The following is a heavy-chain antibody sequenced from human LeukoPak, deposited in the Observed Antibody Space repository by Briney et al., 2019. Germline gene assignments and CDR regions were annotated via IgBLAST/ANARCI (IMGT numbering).Heavy chain of an antibody. CDR1: GYSFTSYW. D-gene: IGHD3-10*01. CDR3: ARLVSHRAWPLEY. V-gene: IGHV5-51*01. J-gene: IGHJ4*02. CDR2: IYPGDSDT. Sequence: AGESQKISCKGSGYSFTSYWIGWVRQMPGKGLEWMGIIYPGDSDTRYSPSFQGQVTISADKSISTAYLQWSSLKASDTAMYYCARLVSHRAWPLEYWGQGTLVTVSS.